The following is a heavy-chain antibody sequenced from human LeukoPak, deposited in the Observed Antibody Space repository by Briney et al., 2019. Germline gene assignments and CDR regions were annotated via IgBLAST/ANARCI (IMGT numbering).Heavy chain of an antibody. CDR1: GFTFTSHW. CDR3: VSGMIEFDY. V-gene: IGHV3-74*01. CDR2: ISKDGSDS. Sequence: GGSLRLSCAASGFTFTSHWMHWVRQVPGKGLVWVSRISKDGSDSFYADSVKGRFTISRDNAKNSLFLQMNSLRVEDTSVYYCVSGMIEFDYWGQGTRVTVSS. J-gene: IGHJ4*02. D-gene: IGHD3-22*01.